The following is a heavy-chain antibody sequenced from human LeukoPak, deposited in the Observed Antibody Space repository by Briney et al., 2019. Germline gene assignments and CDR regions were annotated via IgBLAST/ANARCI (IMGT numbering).Heavy chain of an antibody. CDR2: IYTSGST. CDR1: GGSISSYY. CDR3: ARDDSVYNWFDP. J-gene: IGHJ5*02. V-gene: IGHV4-4*07. D-gene: IGHD5-18*01. Sequence: SETLFLTCTVSGGSISSYYWSWIRQPAGKGLEWIGRIYTSGSTNYNPSPKSRVTMSVDTSKNQFSLKLSSVTAADTAVYYCARDDSVYNWFDPWGQGTLVTVSS.